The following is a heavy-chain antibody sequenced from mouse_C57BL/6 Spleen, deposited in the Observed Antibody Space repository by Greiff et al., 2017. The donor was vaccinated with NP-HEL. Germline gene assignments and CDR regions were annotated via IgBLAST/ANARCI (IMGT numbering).Heavy chain of an antibody. V-gene: IGHV1-80*01. D-gene: IGHD3-1*01. J-gene: IGHJ1*03. CDR2: IYPGDGDT. CDR1: GYAFSSYW. Sequence: VQLQQSGAELVKPGASVKISCKASGYAFSSYWMNWVKQRPGKGLEWIGQIYPGDGDTNYNGKFKGKATLTADKSSSTAYMQLSSLTSEDSAVYFCARSPAFYWYFDVWGTGTTVTVSS. CDR3: ARSPAFYWYFDV.